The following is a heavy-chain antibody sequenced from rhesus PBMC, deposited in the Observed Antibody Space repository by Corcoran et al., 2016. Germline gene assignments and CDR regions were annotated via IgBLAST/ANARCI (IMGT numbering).Heavy chain of an antibody. V-gene: IGHV3S5*01. J-gene: IGHJ4*01. Sequence: EVQLVESGGGLVQPGGSLRLSCAASGFTFSSYGMSWVRQAPGKGLEWVSSISNGGGSTYNADSVQGRLTISRDNSKNTLSLQLNSLGAEDTAVYYCAKQRLALDYWGQGVLVTVSS. D-gene: IGHD6-31*01. CDR2: ISNGGGST. CDR1: GFTFSSYG. CDR3: AKQRLALDY.